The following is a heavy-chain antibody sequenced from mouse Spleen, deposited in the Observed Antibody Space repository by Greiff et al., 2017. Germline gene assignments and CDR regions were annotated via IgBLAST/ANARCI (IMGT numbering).Heavy chain of an antibody. D-gene: IGHD2-10*01. V-gene: IGHV14-3*02. CDR2: IDPANGNT. CDR1: GFNIKDTY. Sequence: VQLQQSGAELVKPGASVKLSCTASGFNIKDTYMHWVKQRPEQGLEWIGRIDPANGNTKYDPKFQGKATITADTSSNTAYLQLSSLTSEDTAVYYCASQAYYDYFDYWGQGTTLTVSS. CDR3: ASQAYYDYFDY. J-gene: IGHJ2*01.